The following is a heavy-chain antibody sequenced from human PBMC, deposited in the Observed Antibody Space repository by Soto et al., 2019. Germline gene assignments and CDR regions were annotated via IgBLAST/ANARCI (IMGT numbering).Heavy chain of an antibody. CDR2: IIRILGIA. J-gene: IGHJ6*03. CDR1: GGTFSNYT. Sequence: QVQLVQSGAEVKKPGSSVKVSCKASGGTFSNYTISWVRQAPGQGLEWVGRIIRILGIANYAQKVQGRVTITADKSTNTAYMEMSSLRSEDTAMYYCAKVSEMGSVTEGYYYYMDVWGKGTTVTVSS. V-gene: IGHV1-69*02. CDR3: AKVSEMGSVTEGYYYYMDV. D-gene: IGHD3-10*01.